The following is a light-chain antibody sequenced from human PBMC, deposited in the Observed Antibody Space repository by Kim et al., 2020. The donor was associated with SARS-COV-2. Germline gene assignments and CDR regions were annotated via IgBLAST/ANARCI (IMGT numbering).Light chain of an antibody. Sequence: QSVLTQPPSASGTPGQRVTISCSGSRSNIGRNSVNWYQQFPGTAPKILIYSNDQRSSGVPDRFSGSKSGTAASLAITELRSEDEAEYFCAAWDDSLNVVFGGGTKVTVL. CDR3: AAWDDSLNVV. CDR1: RSNIGRNS. CDR2: SND. J-gene: IGLJ2*01. V-gene: IGLV1-44*01.